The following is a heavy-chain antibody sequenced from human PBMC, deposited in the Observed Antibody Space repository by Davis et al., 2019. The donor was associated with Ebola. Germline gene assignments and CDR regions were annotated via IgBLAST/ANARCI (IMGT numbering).Heavy chain of an antibody. CDR1: GFTFSSYW. D-gene: IGHD4-11*01. CDR3: ARVGNYAGSYYYYYGMDV. V-gene: IGHV3-7*01. Sequence: GGSLRLSCAASGFTFSSYWMSWVRQAPGKGLEWVANIKQDGSEKYYVDSVKGRFTISRDNVKNSLYLQMNSLRAEDTAVYYCARVGNYAGSYYYYYGMDVWGQGTTVTVSS. J-gene: IGHJ6*02. CDR2: IKQDGSEK.